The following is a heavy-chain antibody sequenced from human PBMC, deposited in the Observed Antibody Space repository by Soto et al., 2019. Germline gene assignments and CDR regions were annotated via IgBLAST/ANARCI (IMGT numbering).Heavy chain of an antibody. CDR2: ISGSGGST. CDR3: AKGGGRIVVVTVVDY. V-gene: IGHV3-23*01. J-gene: IGHJ4*02. CDR1: GGSISSGYYY. D-gene: IGHD3-22*01. Sequence: ETLSLTCSVSGGSISSGYYYWSWIRQPPGKGLEWVSAISGSGGSTYYADSVKGRFTISRDNSKNTLYLQMNSLRAEDTAVYYCAKGGGRIVVVTVVDYWGQGTLVTVSS.